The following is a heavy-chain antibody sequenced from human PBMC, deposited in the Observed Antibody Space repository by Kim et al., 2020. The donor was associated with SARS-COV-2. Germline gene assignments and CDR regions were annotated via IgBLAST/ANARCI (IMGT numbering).Heavy chain of an antibody. CDR2: IYTSGNT. J-gene: IGHJ4*02. Sequence: SETLSLTCTVSGGSISSYYWSWIRQPAGKGLEWIGRIYTSGNTNYNPSLKNRVTMSVDMSKNQFSLKLSSVTAADTALYYCARDGLNTGLYWGQGTLVTVSS. CDR3: ARDGLNTGLY. D-gene: IGHD4-4*01. V-gene: IGHV4-4*07. CDR1: GGSISSYY.